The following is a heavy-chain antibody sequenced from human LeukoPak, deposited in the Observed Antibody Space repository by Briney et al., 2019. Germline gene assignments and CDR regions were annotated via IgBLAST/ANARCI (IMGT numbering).Heavy chain of an antibody. CDR2: ISYDGSNK. J-gene: IGHJ4*02. CDR3: ARVRRLITIFSPDY. Sequence: GGSLRLSCAASGFTFSSYAMHWVRQAPGKGLEWVALISYDGSNKYYADSVKGRFTISRDNSKNTLYLQMNSLRAEDTAVYYCARVRRLITIFSPDYWGQGTLVTVSS. CDR1: GFTFSSYA. V-gene: IGHV3-30*04. D-gene: IGHD3-9*01.